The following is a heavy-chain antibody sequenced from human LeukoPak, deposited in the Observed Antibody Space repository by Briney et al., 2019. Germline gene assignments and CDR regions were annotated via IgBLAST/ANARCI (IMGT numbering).Heavy chain of an antibody. CDR2: ISYSGNT. D-gene: IGHD2-15*01. CDR1: GGSIISSDYH. V-gene: IGHV4-39*01. Sequence: PSETLSLTCTVSGGSIISSDYHWGWVHQPPGKGLEWIGTISYSGNTDYNPSLRSRVTISVDTSNNQFSLRLGSVTAADTAIYHCARHCCSAPSKRVFDIWGQGTMVTVSS. J-gene: IGHJ3*02. CDR3: ARHCCSAPSKRVFDI.